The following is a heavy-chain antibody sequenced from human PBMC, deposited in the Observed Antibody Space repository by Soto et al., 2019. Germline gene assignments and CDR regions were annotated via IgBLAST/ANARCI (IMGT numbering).Heavy chain of an antibody. CDR1: GYRFIGYF. Sequence: GASVKVSCKTSGYRFIGYFIHWVRQAPGQGPEWMGWISPNSGDTHYAPKFQGRVSLTRDTSINTAFLELSSLRSDDTAIYYCARGGTIRNYCLESWGPGTQVTVSS. V-gene: IGHV1-2*02. J-gene: IGHJ5*01. CDR3: ARGGTIRNYCLES. D-gene: IGHD2-2*02. CDR2: ISPNSGDT.